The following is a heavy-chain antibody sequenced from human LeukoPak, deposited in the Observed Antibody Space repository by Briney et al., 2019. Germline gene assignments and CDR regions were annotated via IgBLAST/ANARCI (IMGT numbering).Heavy chain of an antibody. D-gene: IGHD1-26*01. J-gene: IGHJ6*02. CDR1: GGPISSKSFY. CDR3: ARHVISASYSSPYCGMDV. Sequence: SSETRYLTCSVSGGPISSKSFYWGWIRQPPGKGLEWIGSVFDGGSSFYNPSLKSRVTIAADSSKSQFSLKLSSVTAADTAIYYCARHVISASYSSPYCGMDVWGQGTTVTVSS. CDR2: VFDGGSS. V-gene: IGHV4-39*01.